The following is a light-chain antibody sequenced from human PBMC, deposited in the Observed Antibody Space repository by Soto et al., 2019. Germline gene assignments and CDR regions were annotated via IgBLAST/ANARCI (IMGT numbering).Light chain of an antibody. Sequence: QSVLTQPPSASGTPGQRVTISCSGSNSNIGSNTVNWYQHLPGTAPKLLIYSNNQRPSGVPDRFSDSKSVISASLAISGLHSDHEAHYYCAAWDDRLNAPVFGGGTKLTVL. J-gene: IGLJ2*01. CDR1: NSNIGSNT. CDR3: AAWDDRLNAPV. CDR2: SNN. V-gene: IGLV1-44*01.